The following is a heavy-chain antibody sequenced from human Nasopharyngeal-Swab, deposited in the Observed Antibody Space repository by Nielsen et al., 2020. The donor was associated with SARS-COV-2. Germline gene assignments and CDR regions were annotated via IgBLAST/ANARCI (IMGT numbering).Heavy chain of an antibody. CDR2: IFYSGST. D-gene: IGHD4-23*01. Sequence: SETLSLTCTVSGGSITSYYWSWIRQPPGKGLEWIGYIFYSGSTNYNPSPKSRVTISVDTSKNQFSLKLTSVTAADTAVYYCARDSSGGDYDGMNYWGQGTLVTVSS. CDR1: GGSITSYY. V-gene: IGHV4-59*01. CDR3: ARDSSGGDYDGMNY. J-gene: IGHJ4*02.